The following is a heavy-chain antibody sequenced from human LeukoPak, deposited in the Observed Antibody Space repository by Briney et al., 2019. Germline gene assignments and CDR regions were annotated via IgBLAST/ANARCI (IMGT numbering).Heavy chain of an antibody. J-gene: IGHJ4*02. CDR2: ISSSSSYI. Sequence: GGSLRLSCAASGFTFSSYAMSRVRQAPGKGLEWVSSISSSSSYIYYADSVKGRFTISRDNAKNSLYLQMNSLRAEDTAVYYCAREEDYYSSLDYWGQGTLVTVSS. V-gene: IGHV3-21*01. D-gene: IGHD4-11*01. CDR3: AREEDYYSSLDY. CDR1: GFTFSSYA.